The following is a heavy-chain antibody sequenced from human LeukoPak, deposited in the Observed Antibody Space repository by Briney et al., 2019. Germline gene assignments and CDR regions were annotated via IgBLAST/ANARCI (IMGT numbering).Heavy chain of an antibody. CDR1: GGSISSYY. Sequence: PSETLSLTCTVSGGSISSYYWSWIRQPPGKGLEWIGYIYTSGSTNYNPSLKSRVTISVDTSKNQFSLKLSSVTAADTAVYYCARSPNVLRWPDYYMDVWGKGTTVTVSS. CDR2: IYTSGST. CDR3: ARSPNVLRWPDYYMDV. D-gene: IGHD3-3*01. V-gene: IGHV4-4*09. J-gene: IGHJ6*03.